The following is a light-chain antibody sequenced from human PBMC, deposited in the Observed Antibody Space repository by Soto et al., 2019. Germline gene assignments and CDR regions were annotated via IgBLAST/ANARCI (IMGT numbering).Light chain of an antibody. CDR2: AAS. CDR3: QQSYTFSPLT. Sequence: DIQMTQSPSSLSASVGDRVIITCRTSQSISNYLNWYQHKPGKAPKVLISAASNLQSGVPSRFSGSGSGTAFTLTISSLQPEDFSTSFCQQSYTFSPLTFGGGTKVEIK. V-gene: IGKV1-39*01. J-gene: IGKJ4*01. CDR1: QSISNY.